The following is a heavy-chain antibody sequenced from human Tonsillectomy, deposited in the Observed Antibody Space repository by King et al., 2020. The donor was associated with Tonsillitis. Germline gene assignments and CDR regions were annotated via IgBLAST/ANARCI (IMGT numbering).Heavy chain of an antibody. J-gene: IGHJ4*02. CDR3: ARRGYGDPLFDY. Sequence: QLQESGPGLVKPSETLSLTYTVSGGSINSSSYYLGWIRQPPGQGLEWIGSIYYSGSTYYNPSLKSRVTIAVDTSKNQFSLKLSSVTAADTAVYYCARRGYGDPLFDYWGQGTLVTVSS. V-gene: IGHV4-39*07. CDR2: IYYSGST. CDR1: GGSINSSSYY. D-gene: IGHD4-17*01.